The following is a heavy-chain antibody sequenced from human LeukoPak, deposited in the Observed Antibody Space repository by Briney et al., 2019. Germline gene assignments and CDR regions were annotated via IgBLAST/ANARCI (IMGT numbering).Heavy chain of an antibody. Sequence: ASVKVSCKTSGHTFSNYGISWVRRAPGQGLEWMGWITAYNGNRLYAQRFQGRITLTTDTSTSTSYMELRSLEYDDTAIYYCARDNDKVVDHWGQGTLVTVSS. V-gene: IGHV1-18*01. CDR2: ITAYNGNR. CDR3: ARDNDKVVDH. J-gene: IGHJ4*01. D-gene: IGHD1-1*01. CDR1: GHTFSNYG.